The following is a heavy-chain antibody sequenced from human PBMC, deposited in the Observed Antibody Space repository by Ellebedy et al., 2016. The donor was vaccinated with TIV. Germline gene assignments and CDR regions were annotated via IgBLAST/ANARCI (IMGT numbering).Heavy chain of an antibody. CDR3: AKDEGYSSGWWDLGGHVGSYYFDY. D-gene: IGHD6-19*01. V-gene: IGHV3-11*05. CDR1: GFTFSDYY. Sequence: PGGSLRLSCAASGFTFSDYYMSWIRQAPGKGLEWVSSISSSSSYIYYADSVKGRFTISRDNAKNSLYLQMNSLRAEDTAVYYCAKDEGYSSGWWDLGGHVGSYYFDYWGQGTLVTVSS. J-gene: IGHJ4*02. CDR2: ISSSSSYI.